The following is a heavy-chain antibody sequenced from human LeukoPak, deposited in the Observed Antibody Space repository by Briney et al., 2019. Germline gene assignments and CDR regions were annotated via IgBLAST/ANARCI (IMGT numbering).Heavy chain of an antibody. CDR1: GGSISSGGYY. CDR3: ARTAQYYYDSSGHWHAFDI. CDR2: IYYSGST. V-gene: IGHV4-31*03. Sequence: PSETLSLTCTVSGGSISSGGYYWSWIRQHPGKGLEWIGYIYYSGSTYYNPSLKSRVTISVDTSKNQFSPKLSSVTAADTAVYYCARTAQYYYDSSGHWHAFDIWGQGTMVTASS. J-gene: IGHJ3*02. D-gene: IGHD3-22*01.